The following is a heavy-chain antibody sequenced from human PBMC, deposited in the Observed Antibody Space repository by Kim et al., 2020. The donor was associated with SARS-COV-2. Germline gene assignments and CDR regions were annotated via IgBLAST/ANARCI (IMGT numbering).Heavy chain of an antibody. J-gene: IGHJ4*02. Sequence: IREGGVRTHYADSGKGRFTISRDNSKSTLFLQMDSLSAEDTAVYYCEASDYWGQGSLVTVSS. V-gene: IGHV3-23*01. CDR3: EASDY. CDR2: IREGGVRT.